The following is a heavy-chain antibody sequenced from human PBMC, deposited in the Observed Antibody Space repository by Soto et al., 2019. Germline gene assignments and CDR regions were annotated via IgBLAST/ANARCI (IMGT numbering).Heavy chain of an antibody. D-gene: IGHD6-19*01. Sequence: PGGSLRLSCAASGFTFSSYAMSWVRQAPGKGLEWVSAISGSGGSTYYADSVKGRFTISRDNSKNTLYLQMNSLRAEDTAVYYCATNPSIRLVPSHFDYWGQGTLVTVSS. V-gene: IGHV3-23*01. CDR3: ATNPSIRLVPSHFDY. CDR1: GFTFSSYA. J-gene: IGHJ4*02. CDR2: ISGSGGST.